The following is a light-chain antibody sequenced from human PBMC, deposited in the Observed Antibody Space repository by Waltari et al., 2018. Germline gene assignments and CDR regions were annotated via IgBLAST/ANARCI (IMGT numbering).Light chain of an antibody. J-gene: IGKJ1*01. CDR3: QHYVRLPVT. CDR1: QSVGRS. Sequence: EIVLTHSPGTLSLSPGERATLSCRASQSVGRSLAWYQQKPGQAPSLLIYGASSRATGIPDRFRGGGSGTDFSLTISRLEPEDFAAYHCQHYVRLPVTFGQGTKVEIK. V-gene: IGKV3-20*01. CDR2: GAS.